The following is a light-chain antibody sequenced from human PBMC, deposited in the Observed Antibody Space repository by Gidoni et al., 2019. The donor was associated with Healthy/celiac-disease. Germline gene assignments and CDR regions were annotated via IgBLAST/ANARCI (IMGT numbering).Light chain of an antibody. Sequence: EIVMTQSPATLSVSPGERATLSCRASQSVSSNLAWYQQQPGQAPRLLIYGASTRATGIPARFSGSGSGTEFTLTISSLQSEDFAVYYCQQYNNWPPLTFGQXTKVEIK. J-gene: IGKJ1*01. CDR3: QQYNNWPPLT. CDR1: QSVSSN. CDR2: GAS. V-gene: IGKV3-15*01.